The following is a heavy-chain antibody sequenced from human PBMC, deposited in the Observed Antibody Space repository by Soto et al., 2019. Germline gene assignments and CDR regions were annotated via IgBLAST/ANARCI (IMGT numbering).Heavy chain of an antibody. Sequence: QVQLVVSAGGVVQPGRSLRLSCAASGFTFSSYAMHWVRQAPGKGLEWVAVISYDGCNKYYADSVKGRFTISRDNSKNTLYLQMNSVRAEDTSVYCCVTPLWRNFYNWGYFDLWRRGTMVTVSS. J-gene: IGHJ2*01. D-gene: IGHD1-1*01. V-gene: IGHV3-30-3*01. CDR2: ISYDGCNK. CDR1: GFTFSSYA. CDR3: VTPLWRNFYNWGYFDL.